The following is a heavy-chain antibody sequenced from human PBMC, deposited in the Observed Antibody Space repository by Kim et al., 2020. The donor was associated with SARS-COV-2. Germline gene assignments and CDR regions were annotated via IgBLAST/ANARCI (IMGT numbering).Heavy chain of an antibody. CDR3: AGGSAVPGFDY. CDR2: TFYSGST. J-gene: IGHJ4*02. V-gene: IGHV4-59*01. Sequence: SETLSLTCNVSGVSIRNSYWSWIRQPPGKGLEWLGSTFYSGSTNYSPSLKSRVTISIDLSKSHFSLRLNSVTAADTAVYFCAGGSAVPGFDYWGQGAPVT. CDR1: GVSIRNSY.